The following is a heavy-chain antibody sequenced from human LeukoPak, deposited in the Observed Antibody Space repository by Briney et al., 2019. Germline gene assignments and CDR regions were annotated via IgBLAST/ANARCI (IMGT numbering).Heavy chain of an antibody. J-gene: IGHJ4*02. CDR3: AKILTYYYDSSDLFDY. CDR1: GFTFSSYA. CDR2: ISGSGGST. D-gene: IGHD3-22*01. Sequence: GGSLRLSCAASGFTFSSYAMSWVRQAPGKGLEWVSAISGSGGSTYYADSVKGRFTISRDNSKNTLYLQMNSLRAEDTAVYYCAKILTYYYDSSDLFDYWGQGTLVTVSS. V-gene: IGHV3-23*01.